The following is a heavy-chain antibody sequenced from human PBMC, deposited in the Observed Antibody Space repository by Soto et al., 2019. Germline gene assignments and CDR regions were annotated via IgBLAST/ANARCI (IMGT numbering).Heavy chain of an antibody. CDR1: GGSISSGGYY. CDR3: ARATGLAAAGKGSSVGWYYYYGMEV. V-gene: IGHV4-31*03. J-gene: IGHJ6*02. D-gene: IGHD6-13*01. Sequence: SETLSLTCTVSGGSISSGGYYWSWIRQHPGKGLEWIGYIYYSGSTYYNPSLKSRVTISVDTSKNQFSLKLSSVTAADTAVYYCARATGLAAAGKGSSVGWYYYYGMEVWGQGTTVTVSS. CDR2: IYYSGST.